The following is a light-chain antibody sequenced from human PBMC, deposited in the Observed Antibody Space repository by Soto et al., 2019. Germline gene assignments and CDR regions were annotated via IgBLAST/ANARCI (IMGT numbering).Light chain of an antibody. CDR3: QQRGNRPPWT. V-gene: IGKV3-11*01. CDR1: QSVSSN. CDR2: DAS. J-gene: IGKJ1*01. Sequence: EIVMTQSPATLSLSPGERAALSCRASQSVSSNLAWYQQKPGQAPRLLIYDASNRATGIPARFSGSGSGTDFTLTISSLEPEDFAVYYCQQRGNRPPWTFGQGTKVDIK.